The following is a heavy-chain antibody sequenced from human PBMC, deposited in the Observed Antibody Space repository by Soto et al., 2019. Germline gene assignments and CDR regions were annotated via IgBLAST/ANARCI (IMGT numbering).Heavy chain of an antibody. V-gene: IGHV3-30-3*01. J-gene: IGHJ2*01. CDR3: ARPHGYIVLMYGGYFDL. Sequence: QVQLVESGGGVVQPGRSLRLSCAASGFTFSSYAMHWVRQAPGKGLEWVAVISYDGSNKYYADSVKGRFTISRDNSKNTLYLQMNSLRAEDTAVYYCARPHGYIVLMYGGYFDLWGRGTLVTVSS. D-gene: IGHD2-8*01. CDR1: GFTFSSYA. CDR2: ISYDGSNK.